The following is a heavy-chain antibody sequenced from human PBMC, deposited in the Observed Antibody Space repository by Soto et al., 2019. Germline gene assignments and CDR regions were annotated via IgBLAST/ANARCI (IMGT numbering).Heavy chain of an antibody. D-gene: IGHD2-2*01. CDR1: GGTFGSYA. J-gene: IGHJ6*02. CDR2: IIPILNSP. V-gene: IGHV1-69*13. CDR3: AREAPYCTSATCPKFYDTDV. Sequence: SVKVSCKASGGTFGSYAITWVRRAPGQGLEWLGGIIPILNSPAYAQKFKARVVITADEITNTAYMELNSLRFDDTAVYYCAREAPYCTSATCPKFYDTDVRGQATRGPVS.